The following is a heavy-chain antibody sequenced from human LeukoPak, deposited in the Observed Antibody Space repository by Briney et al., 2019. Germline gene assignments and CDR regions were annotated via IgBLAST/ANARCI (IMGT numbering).Heavy chain of an antibody. Sequence: SVKVSCKASGGTFSSYAISWVRQAPGQGLEWMGRIIPIFGIANYAQKFQGRVTITADKSTSTAYMELSSLRSEDTAVYYCARSTPYGDYAVVYWGQGTLVTVSS. CDR3: ARSTPYGDYAVVY. CDR2: IIPIFGIA. CDR1: GGTFSSYA. V-gene: IGHV1-69*04. D-gene: IGHD4-17*01. J-gene: IGHJ4*02.